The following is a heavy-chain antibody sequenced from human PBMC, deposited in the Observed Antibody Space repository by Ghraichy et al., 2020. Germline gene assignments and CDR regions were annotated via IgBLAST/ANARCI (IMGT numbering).Heavy chain of an antibody. CDR3: ARRSTLTGVTTFDY. Sequence: SETLSLTCTVSGGSISSSSYYWGWIRQPPGKGLEWIGSIYYSGSTYYNPSLKSRVTISVDTSKNQFSLKLSSVTAADTAVYYCARRSTLTGVTTFDYWGQGTLVTVSS. CDR2: IYYSGST. CDR1: GGSISSSSYY. D-gene: IGHD2-21*02. V-gene: IGHV4-39*01. J-gene: IGHJ4*02.